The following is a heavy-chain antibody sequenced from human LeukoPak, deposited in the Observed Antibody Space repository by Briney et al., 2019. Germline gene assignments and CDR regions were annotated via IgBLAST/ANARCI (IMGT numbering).Heavy chain of an antibody. CDR1: GFTFSSYW. V-gene: IGHV3-7*01. CDR3: VRQAQEDY. Sequence: GGSLRLSCAASGFTFSSYWMSWVRQAPGKGLEWVANIKQDGSEKYYVDSVKGRFIISRDNSKNTLYLQMDSLRSEDTGVYYCVRQAQEDYWGQGTLVTVSS. J-gene: IGHJ4*02. CDR2: IKQDGSEK.